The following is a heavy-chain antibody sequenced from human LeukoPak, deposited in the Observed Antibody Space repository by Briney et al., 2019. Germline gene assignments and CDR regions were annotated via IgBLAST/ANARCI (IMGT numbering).Heavy chain of an antibody. D-gene: IGHD4-17*01. CDR1: GFTFDDYG. Sequence: GGSLRLSCAASGFTFDDYGMSWVRQAPGKGLEWVSGINWNGGSTGYADSVKGRFTISRDNAKNSLYLQMNSLRAEDTALYYCARGRGYGDYIGHFDYWGQGTLVTVFS. CDR3: ARGRGYGDYIGHFDY. CDR2: INWNGGST. J-gene: IGHJ4*02. V-gene: IGHV3-20*04.